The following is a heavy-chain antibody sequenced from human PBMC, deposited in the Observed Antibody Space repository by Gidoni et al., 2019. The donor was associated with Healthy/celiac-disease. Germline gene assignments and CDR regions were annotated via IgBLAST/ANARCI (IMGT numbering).Heavy chain of an antibody. CDR3: ARVSSDFDFDY. CDR2: IYSGGST. CDR1: GFTVRSNY. Sequence: EVQLVETGGRLIQPGGSLRLSCAASGFTVRSNYMSWVRQAPGKGLEWVSVIYSGGSTYYADSVKGRFTISRDNSKNTLYLQMNSLRAEDTAVYYCARVSSDFDFDYWGQGTLVTVSS. D-gene: IGHD6-6*01. J-gene: IGHJ4*02. V-gene: IGHV3-53*02.